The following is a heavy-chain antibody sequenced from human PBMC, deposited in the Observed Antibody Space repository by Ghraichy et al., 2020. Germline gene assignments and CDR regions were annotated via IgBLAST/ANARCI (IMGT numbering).Heavy chain of an antibody. CDR2: IYYSGST. Sequence: SQTLSLTCTVSGGSISSGGYYWSWIRQHPGKGLEWIGYIYYSGSTYYNPSLKSRVTISVDTSKNQFSLKLSSVTAADTAVYYCARDGRGNYYYYMDVWGKGTTVTGSS. J-gene: IGHJ6*03. V-gene: IGHV4-31*03. CDR3: ARDGRGNYYYYMDV. CDR1: GGSISSGGYY.